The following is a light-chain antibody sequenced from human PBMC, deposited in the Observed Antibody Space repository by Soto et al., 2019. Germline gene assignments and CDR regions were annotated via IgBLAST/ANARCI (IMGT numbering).Light chain of an antibody. J-gene: IGKJ1*01. Sequence: DIQMTQSPSTLSGSVGDRVTITCRASQTISSWLAWYQQKPGKAPKLLIYKASTLKSGVPSRFSGSGSGTEFTLPIGSLQPDDFANYYCQHSNSYSEAFGQGTKVELK. CDR1: QTISSW. CDR3: QHSNSYSEA. CDR2: KAS. V-gene: IGKV1-5*03.